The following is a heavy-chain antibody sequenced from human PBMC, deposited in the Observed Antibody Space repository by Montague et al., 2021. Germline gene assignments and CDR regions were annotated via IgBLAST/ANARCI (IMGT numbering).Heavy chain of an antibody. V-gene: IGHV4-59*01. J-gene: IGHJ6*02. D-gene: IGHD1-14*01. Sequence: SETLSLTCSVSGASISDYYWSWIRQPPGKGLEWIGYIYYSRRTNYNPSLKSRVTISVDTSKNQFSLKLSSVTAADTAFYYCALTNPYYYGMDVWGQGTTVTVSS. CDR2: IYYSRRT. CDR1: GASISDYY. CDR3: ALTNPYYYGMDV.